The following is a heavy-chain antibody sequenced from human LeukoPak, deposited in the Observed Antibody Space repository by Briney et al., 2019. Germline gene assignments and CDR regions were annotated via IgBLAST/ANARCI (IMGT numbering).Heavy chain of an antibody. CDR3: ATLPREWLAYYFDD. J-gene: IGHJ4*02. D-gene: IGHD6-19*01. CDR1: GYTLTELS. V-gene: IGHV1-24*01. CDR2: FDPEDGET. Sequence: GASVQVSCKVSGYTLTELSMHWVRQPPGKGLEWMGGFDPEDGETIYAQKFQDRDNMTEDKSTDTANMELSSLRSGDTAVDYCATLPREWLAYYFDDWGQGTLVTVSS.